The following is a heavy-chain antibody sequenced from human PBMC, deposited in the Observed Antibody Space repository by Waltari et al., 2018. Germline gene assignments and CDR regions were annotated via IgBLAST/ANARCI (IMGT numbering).Heavy chain of an antibody. J-gene: IGHJ4*02. CDR1: GGSISSGSYY. V-gene: IGHV4-61*02. D-gene: IGHD3-3*01. CDR3: ARGFWSGYYSY. Sequence: QVQLQESGPGLVKPSQTLSLTCTVSGGSISSGSYYWSWIRQPAGKGLEWIGRIYTSGSTNYNPSLKSRVTISVDTSKNQFSLKLSSVTAADTAVYYCARGFWSGYYSYWGQGTLVTVSS. CDR2: IYTSGST.